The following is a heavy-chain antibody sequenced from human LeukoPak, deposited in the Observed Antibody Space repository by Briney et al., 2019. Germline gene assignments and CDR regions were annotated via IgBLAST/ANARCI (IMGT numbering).Heavy chain of an antibody. CDR3: AKISYDYSYVFDDY. CDR1: GFTFSSYG. V-gene: IGHV3-23*01. J-gene: IGHJ4*02. D-gene: IGHD5-18*01. CDR2: ISGSGGYT. Sequence: GGTLRLSCAVSGFTFSSYGMIWVRQAPGKGLEWVSGISGSGGYTYYADSVKGRFTISRDNSKNTLYLQMNSLRAEDTAVYYCAKISYDYSYVFDDYWGQGTLVTVSS.